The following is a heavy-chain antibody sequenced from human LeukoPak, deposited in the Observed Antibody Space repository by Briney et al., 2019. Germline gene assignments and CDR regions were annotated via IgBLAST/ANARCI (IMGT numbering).Heavy chain of an antibody. CDR2: ISGSGGGT. Sequence: PGGSLRLSCAASGFTITPYAMNWVRQAPGKGLEWVSAISGSGGGTYYADSVKGRFTISRDTSKNTLYLQMNSLRAEDTAVYYCAKWDHGVGFDNWGQGTLVTVSS. CDR3: AKWDHGVGFDN. V-gene: IGHV3-23*01. D-gene: IGHD3-10*01. CDR1: GFTITPYA. J-gene: IGHJ4*02.